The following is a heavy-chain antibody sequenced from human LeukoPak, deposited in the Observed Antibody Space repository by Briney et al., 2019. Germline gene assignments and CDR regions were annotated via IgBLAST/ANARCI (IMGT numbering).Heavy chain of an antibody. CDR1: GYSISSSYS. V-gene: IGHV4-38-2*02. CDR2: IHHSGST. CDR3: ARVNKGYSYGLDY. J-gene: IGHJ4*02. Sequence: PSETLSLTCTVSGYSISSSYSWGWIRQPPEKGLEWIGSIHHSGSTDYNPSLKSRVTISLDTSKNQFSLRLTSVTAADTAVYYCARVNKGYSYGLDYWGQGTLVTVSS. D-gene: IGHD5-18*01.